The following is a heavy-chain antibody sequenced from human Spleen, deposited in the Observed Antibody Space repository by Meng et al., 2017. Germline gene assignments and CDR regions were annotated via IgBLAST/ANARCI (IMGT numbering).Heavy chain of an antibody. J-gene: IGHJ4*02. CDR1: GFTFSNAA. CDR2: ISISGEDT. D-gene: IGHD3-9*01. V-gene: IGHV3-23*01. Sequence: GESLKISCAVSGFTFSNAAMSWVRQAPGKGLEWVSSISISGEDTKYADSVKGRFTISRDNSKNTLYLQMNSLRAEDTAVYYCATTPGGILTGYSDYWGQGTLVTVSS. CDR3: ATTPGGILTGYSDY.